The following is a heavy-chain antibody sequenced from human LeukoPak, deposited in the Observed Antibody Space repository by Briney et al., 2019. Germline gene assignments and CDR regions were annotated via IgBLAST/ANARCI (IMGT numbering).Heavy chain of an antibody. J-gene: IGHJ4*02. V-gene: IGHV3-11*06. Sequence: GGSLRLSCAASGFTFSDYYMSWIRQAPGKGLEWVSSISSSSSYIYYADSVKGRFTISRDNAKNSLYLQMNSLRAEDTAVYYCARGMGIAARTPDDYWGQGTLVTVSS. CDR3: ARGMGIAARTPDDY. CDR2: ISSSSSYI. D-gene: IGHD6-6*01. CDR1: GFTFSDYY.